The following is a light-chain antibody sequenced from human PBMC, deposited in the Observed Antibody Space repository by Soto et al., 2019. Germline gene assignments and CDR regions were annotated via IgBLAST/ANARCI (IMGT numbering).Light chain of an antibody. V-gene: IGLV2-14*03. Sequence: QSALTQPASVSGSPGQSITISCTGTSSDIGGYNYVSWYQQHPGKAPKVVIYDVNNRPLGVSNRFSASKSGNTASLIISGLQADDEADYFCSSYRSTTTFGVFGTGTKLTVL. CDR1: SSDIGGYNY. CDR2: DVN. CDR3: SSYRSTTTFGV. J-gene: IGLJ1*01.